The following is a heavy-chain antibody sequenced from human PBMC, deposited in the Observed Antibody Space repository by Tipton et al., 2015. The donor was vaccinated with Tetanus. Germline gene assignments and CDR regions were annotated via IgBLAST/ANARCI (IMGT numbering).Heavy chain of an antibody. J-gene: IGHJ4*02. CDR3: ARGAGCRGGSCFSWDFDN. CDR2: SWYDGTDK. V-gene: IGHV3-33*01. Sequence: SLRLSCAASGFIFSSYGIHWVRQAPGKGLEWVAVSWYDGTDKYYADSVKGRFTISRDNSKNTLYLQMNSLRVEDTAVYYCARGAGCRGGSCFSWDFDNWGQGTQVTVSS. D-gene: IGHD2-15*01. CDR1: GFIFSSYG.